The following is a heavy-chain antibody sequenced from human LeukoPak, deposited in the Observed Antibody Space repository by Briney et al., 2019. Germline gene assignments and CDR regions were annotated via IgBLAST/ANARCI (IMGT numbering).Heavy chain of an antibody. Sequence: GGSLRLSCAVSGFTFNTYGIHWVRQAPGKGLDWVAFIHHDGSNKYYADSVRGRFTISRDNSKNTLYLQMNSLRAEDTAVYFCAKGDKMLTWRRTYNRFDPWGQGTLVTVSS. CDR3: AKGDKMLTWRRTYNRFDP. CDR2: IHHDGSNK. CDR1: GFTFNTYG. D-gene: IGHD3-16*01. V-gene: IGHV3-30*02. J-gene: IGHJ5*02.